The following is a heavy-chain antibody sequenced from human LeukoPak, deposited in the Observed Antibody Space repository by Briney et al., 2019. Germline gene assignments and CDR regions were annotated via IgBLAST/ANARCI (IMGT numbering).Heavy chain of an antibody. V-gene: IGHV1-2*02. CDR2: IDPNSGGT. J-gene: IGHJ4*02. CDR1: GYTFTGYY. D-gene: IGHD6-19*01. Sequence: ASVKVSCKAPGYTFTGYYIHWVRQAPGQGPEWMGWIDPNSGGTDFAQEFQGRVTMTRDTSISTAYMELSRLRSDDTAVYYCARDPEGYSSAWYGYWGQGTLVTVSS. CDR3: ARDPEGYSSAWYGY.